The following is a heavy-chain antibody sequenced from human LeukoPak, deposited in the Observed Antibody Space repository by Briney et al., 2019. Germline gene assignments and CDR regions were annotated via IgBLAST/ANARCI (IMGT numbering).Heavy chain of an antibody. J-gene: IGHJ4*02. CDR2: IRSKANSYAT. V-gene: IGHV3-73*01. CDR1: GFTFSGSA. D-gene: IGHD6-19*01. Sequence: GGSLRLSCAASGFTFSGSAMHWVRQASGKGREWVGRIRSKANSYATAYAASVKGRFTISRDDSKNTAYLQMNSLKTEDTAVYYCTRSYSSGPEDWGQGTLVTVSS. CDR3: TRSYSSGPED.